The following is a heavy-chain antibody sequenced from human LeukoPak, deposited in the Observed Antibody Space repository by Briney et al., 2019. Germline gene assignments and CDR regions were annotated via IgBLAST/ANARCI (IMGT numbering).Heavy chain of an antibody. J-gene: IGHJ4*02. Sequence: GGSLRLSCEASGFTFGSCAMYWVRPAPGKGLEWVAGIFGSGGSPHYADSVRGRFTISRDNSKNTVYLRINSLRADDTAVYYCGKTTTGYSSGQKPAWPVDSWGQGTLVTVSS. D-gene: IGHD5-18*01. CDR1: GFTFGSCA. CDR3: GKTTTGYSSGQKPAWPVDS. V-gene: IGHV3-23*01. CDR2: IFGSGGSP.